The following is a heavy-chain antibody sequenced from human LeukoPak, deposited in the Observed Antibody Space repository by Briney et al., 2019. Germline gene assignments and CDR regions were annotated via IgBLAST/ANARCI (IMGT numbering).Heavy chain of an antibody. D-gene: IGHD4-17*01. CDR2: ISSSSSYI. CDR1: VFTFSSYS. J-gene: IGHJ6*02. CDR3: ARDLTTVTDYYGMDV. V-gene: IGHV3-21*01. Sequence: GGSLRLSCAASVFTFSSYSMNWVRQAPGKGLEWVSSISSSSSYIYYADSVKGRFTISRDNAKNSLYLQMNSLRAEDTAVYYCARDLTTVTDYYGMDVWGQGTTVTVSS.